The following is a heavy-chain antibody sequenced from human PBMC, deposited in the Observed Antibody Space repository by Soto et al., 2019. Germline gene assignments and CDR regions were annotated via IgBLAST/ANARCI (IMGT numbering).Heavy chain of an antibody. J-gene: IGHJ5*02. CDR3: ARGAAYSNFSSPYNVFDP. CDR2: IIPIFGTA. CDR1: GGTFSSYA. D-gene: IGHD4-4*01. V-gene: IGHV1-69*13. Sequence: ASVKVSCKASGGTFSSYAISWVRQAPGHGLEWMGGIIPIFGTANYAQKLQGRVTITADGSTSTAYMELSSLRSEDTAVYYCARGAAYSNFSSPYNVFDPWGEGTLVTVSS.